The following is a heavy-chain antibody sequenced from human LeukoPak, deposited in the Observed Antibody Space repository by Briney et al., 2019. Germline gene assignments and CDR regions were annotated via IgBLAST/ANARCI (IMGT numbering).Heavy chain of an antibody. D-gene: IGHD4-23*01. CDR1: GFTFSGSA. J-gene: IGHJ3*02. Sequence: GGSLRLSCAASGFTFSGSAIHWVRQAPGKGLEWVSVTYTGGSTNYADSVEGRFSISRDNSKNTLYLQMNSLRAEDTAVYYCARVDVVTVGKNAFDIWGQGTMVTVSS. CDR2: TYTGGST. CDR3: ARVDVVTVGKNAFDI. V-gene: IGHV3-53*01.